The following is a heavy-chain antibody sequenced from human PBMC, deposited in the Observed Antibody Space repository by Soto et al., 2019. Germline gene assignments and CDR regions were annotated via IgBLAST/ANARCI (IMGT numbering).Heavy chain of an antibody. J-gene: IGHJ4*02. CDR1: GDSFTTYW. V-gene: IGHV5-51*01. D-gene: IGHD3-22*01. Sequence: PGASLKISCKDFGDSFTTYWLGWVRQMPGKGLEWMGTVFTGDSDTRYSPSFQGQVTMSADKSINTAYLHWSSLKASDSAIYYCARIYYDSAWDWGQGTQVTVSS. CDR2: VFTGDSDT. CDR3: ARIYYDSAWD.